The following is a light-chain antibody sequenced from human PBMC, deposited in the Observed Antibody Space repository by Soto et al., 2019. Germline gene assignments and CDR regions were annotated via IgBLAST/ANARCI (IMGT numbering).Light chain of an antibody. V-gene: IGKV1-13*02. CDR2: DAS. J-gene: IGKJ4*01. CDR1: QGISSA. CDR3: QQFNSYPLTLT. Sequence: AIQLTQSPSSLSASVGDRVTITCRASQGISSALAWYQQKPGKAPKLLIYDASSLESGVPSRFSGSGSGTDFTLTISSQQPEDFATYYCQQFNSYPLTLTFGGGTKVEIK.